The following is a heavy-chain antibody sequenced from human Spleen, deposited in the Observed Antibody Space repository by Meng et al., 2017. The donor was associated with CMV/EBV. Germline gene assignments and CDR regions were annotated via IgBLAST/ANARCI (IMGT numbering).Heavy chain of an antibody. J-gene: IGHJ6*02. CDR2: ISSSGTYI. Sequence: GGSLRLSCAASGFIFSSYGMSWVRQAPGKGLEWVSSISSSGTYIYYADSVKGRFTISRDNAKNSLYLQMNSLRAEDTAVYYCARLGVQGVVVPAAMDYYYYGMDAWGQGTTVTVSS. CDR3: ARLGVQGVVVPAAMDYYYYGMDA. D-gene: IGHD2-2*01. CDR1: GFIFSSYG. V-gene: IGHV3-21*01.